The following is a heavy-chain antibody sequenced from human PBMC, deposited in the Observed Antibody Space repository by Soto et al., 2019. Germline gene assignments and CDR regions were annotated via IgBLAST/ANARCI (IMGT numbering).Heavy chain of an antibody. V-gene: IGHV1-18*01. D-gene: IGHD2-2*01. CDR1: GYTFTSYG. J-gene: IGHJ6*03. Sequence: ASVKVSCKASGYTFTSYGISWVRQAPGQGLEWMGWISAYNGNTNYAQKLQGRVTMTTDTSTSTAYMELRSLRSDDTAVYYCARSGYCSSTSCYDGGYYYYYMDVWGKGTTVTVSS. CDR3: ARSGYCSSTSCYDGGYYYYYMDV. CDR2: ISAYNGNT.